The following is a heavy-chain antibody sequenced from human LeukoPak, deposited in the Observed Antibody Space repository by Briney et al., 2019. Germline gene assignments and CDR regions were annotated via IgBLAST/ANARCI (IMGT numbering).Heavy chain of an antibody. CDR3: ARGQGMVATLSPFDY. CDR1: GYTFTSYG. CDR2: ISAYNGNT. D-gene: IGHD5-12*01. J-gene: IGHJ4*02. Sequence: ASVRVSCKASGYTFTSYGISWVRQAPGQGLEWMGWISAYNGNTNYAQKLQGRVTMTTDTSTSTAYMELRSLRSDDTAVYYCARGQGMVATLSPFDYWGQGTLVSVSS. V-gene: IGHV1-18*01.